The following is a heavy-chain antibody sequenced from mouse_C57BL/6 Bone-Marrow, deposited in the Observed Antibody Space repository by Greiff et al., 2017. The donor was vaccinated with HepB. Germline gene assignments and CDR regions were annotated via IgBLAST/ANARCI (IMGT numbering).Heavy chain of an antibody. D-gene: IGHD2-4*01. CDR3: ARSYYDYDRFAY. V-gene: IGHV1-80*01. CDR1: GYAFSSYW. J-gene: IGHJ3*01. CDR2: IYPGDGDT. Sequence: VKLQQSGAELVKPGASVKISCKASGYAFSSYWMNWVKQRPGKGLEWIGQIYPGDGDTNYNGKFKGKATLTADKSSSTAYMQLSSLTSEDSAVYFCARSYYDYDRFAYWGQGTLVTVSA.